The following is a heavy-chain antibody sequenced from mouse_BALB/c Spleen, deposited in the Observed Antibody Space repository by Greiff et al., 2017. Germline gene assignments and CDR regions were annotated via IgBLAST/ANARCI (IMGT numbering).Heavy chain of an antibody. J-gene: IGHJ4*01. CDR1: GFSLTSYG. D-gene: IGHD4-1*01. CDR2: IWSGGST. CDR3: ARLGRGAMDY. Sequence: QVHVKQSGPGLVQPSQSLSITCTVSGFSLTSYGVHWVRQSPGKGLEWLGVIWSGGSTDYNAAFISRLSISKDNSKSQVFFKMNSLQANDTAIYYCARLGRGAMDYWGQGTSVTVSS. V-gene: IGHV2-2*02.